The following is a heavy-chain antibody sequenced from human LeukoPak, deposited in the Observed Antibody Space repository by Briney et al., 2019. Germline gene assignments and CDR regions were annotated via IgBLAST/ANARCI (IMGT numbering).Heavy chain of an antibody. V-gene: IGHV4-34*01. CDR2: INHSGST. CDR3: ARARYYDSSGYYKTYWYFDL. J-gene: IGHJ2*01. CDR1: GGSFSGYY. Sequence: SETLSLTCAVYGGSFSGYYWSWIRQPPGKGLEWIGEINHSGSTNYNPSLKSRVTISVDTSKNQFSLKLSSVTAADTAVYYCARARYYDSSGYYKTYWYFDLWGRGTLVTVSS. D-gene: IGHD3-22*01.